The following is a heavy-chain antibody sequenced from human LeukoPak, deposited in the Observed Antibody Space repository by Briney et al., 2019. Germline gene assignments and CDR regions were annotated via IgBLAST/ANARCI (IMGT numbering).Heavy chain of an antibody. CDR1: GFTFSSYN. CDR2: ISSSSSYK. CDR3: TRVGYYDSSGDADY. D-gene: IGHD3-22*01. J-gene: IGHJ4*02. Sequence: GGSLRLSCAASGFTFSSYNMNWVRQAPGKGLEWVSSISSSSSYKYYAALVKGRSTISRDTEKTSLYLQMNSLRAEDTAVYYCTRVGYYDSSGDADYWGQGTLVTVSS. V-gene: IGHV3-21*01.